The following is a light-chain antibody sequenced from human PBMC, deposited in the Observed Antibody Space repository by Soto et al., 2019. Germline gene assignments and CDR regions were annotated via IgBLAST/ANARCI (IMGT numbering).Light chain of an antibody. J-gene: IGLJ1*01. Sequence: QSAPTQPRSVSGSPGQSVSISCTGTRSDVGGYNYVSWYQQYPGKAPKLMIYDVTERPSGVPDRFSGSKSGNTASLTISGLQAEDEADYFCCSYAGGYIFVFGTGTKVTVL. CDR3: CSYAGGYIFV. CDR2: DVT. CDR1: RSDVGGYNY. V-gene: IGLV2-11*01.